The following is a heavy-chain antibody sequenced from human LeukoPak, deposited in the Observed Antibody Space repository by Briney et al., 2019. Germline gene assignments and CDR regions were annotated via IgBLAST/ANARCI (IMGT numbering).Heavy chain of an antibody. V-gene: IGHV3-74*01. CDR3: ARESFAARWD. CDR1: GFTFSDTW. J-gene: IGHJ4*02. D-gene: IGHD6-6*01. Sequence: GGSLRLSCAASGFTFSDTWMHWVRQAPGKGLVWVSRIRSDGSDTRYAESVKGRFTISRDNAKNTLYLQMNSLRAEDTAVYYCARESFAARWDWGQGTLVTVSS. CDR2: IRSDGSDT.